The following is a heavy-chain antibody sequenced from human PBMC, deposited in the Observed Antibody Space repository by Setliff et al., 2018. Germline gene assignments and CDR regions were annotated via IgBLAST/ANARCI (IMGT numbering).Heavy chain of an antibody. Sequence: SETLSLTCTVSGGAISNYYWSWIRQPPGKGLEWIGSIHYSGSTNYNPSLESRVTISVDTSKNQFSLKLTSVTAADTAVYYCVRALLWSGEGRFDPWGQGTLVTVSS. CDR2: IHYSGST. V-gene: IGHV4-59*08. CDR3: VRALLWSGEGRFDP. D-gene: IGHD2-8*02. CDR1: GGAISNYY. J-gene: IGHJ5*02.